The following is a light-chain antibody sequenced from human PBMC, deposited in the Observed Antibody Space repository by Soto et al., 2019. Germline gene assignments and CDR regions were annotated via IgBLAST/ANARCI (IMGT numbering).Light chain of an antibody. J-gene: IGKJ5*01. V-gene: IGKV1-33*01. CDR1: QDITYY. Sequence: DIQMTQSPSSLSASVGDRVTITCQASQDITYYFNWYQQKPGKAPSLLIHDASSLQTGVPSRFSGSGSGTEFTFTINSLQPDDIATYYCQQHHDRPIPFGQGTRLEIK. CDR2: DAS. CDR3: QQHHDRPIP.